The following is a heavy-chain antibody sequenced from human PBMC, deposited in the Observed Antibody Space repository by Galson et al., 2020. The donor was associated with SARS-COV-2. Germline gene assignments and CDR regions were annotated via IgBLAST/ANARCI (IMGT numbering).Heavy chain of an antibody. CDR3: VRGSAGTPSHFDT. Sequence: SETLSLTCTVSGGSVSSVGSSWGWIRQPPGKGLEWIGYVYLSGTTFYNPSLRSRVTISVDRPNNQFSLTLNSVTAADTAIYYCVRGSAGTPSHFDTWGQGSLVTVSS. V-gene: IGHV4-30-2*01. CDR1: GGSVSSVGSS. D-gene: IGHD1-7*01. J-gene: IGHJ4*02. CDR2: VYLSGTT.